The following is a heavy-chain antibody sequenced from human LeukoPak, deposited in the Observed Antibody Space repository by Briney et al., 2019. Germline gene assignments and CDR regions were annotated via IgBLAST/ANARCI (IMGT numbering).Heavy chain of an antibody. Sequence: GGSLRLSCEVSGFTFSSHSMNWVRQAPGKGLEWVSSISTSRRYLDYADSVKGRFTISRDNAKNSLYLEMNDLRVEDTGVYFCGGDRSSGWHTDYWGQGTLVIVSS. CDR1: GFTFSSHS. CDR3: GGDRSSGWHTDY. J-gene: IGHJ4*02. D-gene: IGHD6-19*01. V-gene: IGHV3-21*06. CDR2: ISTSRRYL.